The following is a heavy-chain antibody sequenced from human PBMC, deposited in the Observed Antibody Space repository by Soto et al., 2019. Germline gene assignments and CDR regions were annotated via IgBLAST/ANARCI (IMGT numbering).Heavy chain of an antibody. D-gene: IGHD1-26*01. Sequence: GGSLRLSCAASGFTFSSYWMHWVRQAPGKGLVWVSRINSDGSSTSYADSVKGRFTISRDNAKNTLYLQMNSLRAEDTAVYYCAREDSGSYSHYYYYGMDVWGQGTTVTVSS. CDR3: AREDSGSYSHYYYYGMDV. CDR2: INSDGSST. J-gene: IGHJ6*02. CDR1: GFTFSSYW. V-gene: IGHV3-74*01.